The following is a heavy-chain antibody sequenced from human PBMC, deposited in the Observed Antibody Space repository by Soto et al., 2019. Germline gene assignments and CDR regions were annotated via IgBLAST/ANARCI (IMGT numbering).Heavy chain of an antibody. CDR1: GFTITSSA. D-gene: IGHD1-20*01. CDR3: ATVHNTSRSFDY. V-gene: IGHV3-23*01. Sequence: EVQLLDSGGGLVQPGESLRLSCAASGFTITSSAMSWVRQAPGKGLEWVSTTGISGRTTYYADSVKGRFTVSRDDSKNTLDLQMSNLRAEDTAVYYCATVHNTSRSFDYWGQGTPVTVSS. J-gene: IGHJ4*02. CDR2: TGISGRTT.